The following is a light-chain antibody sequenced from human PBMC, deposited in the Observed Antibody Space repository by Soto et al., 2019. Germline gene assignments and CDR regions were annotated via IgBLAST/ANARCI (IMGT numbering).Light chain of an antibody. CDR3: QQYSSYSWT. Sequence: IQMTQSPSTPSASVRDRVTITCRASHSISTWLAWYQQKPGRAPKLLIYDASTLESGVPSRFSGSGSGTEFTLTITSLQPDDFATYYCQQYSSYSWTFGQGTKIEI. J-gene: IGKJ1*01. CDR2: DAS. V-gene: IGKV1-5*01. CDR1: HSISTW.